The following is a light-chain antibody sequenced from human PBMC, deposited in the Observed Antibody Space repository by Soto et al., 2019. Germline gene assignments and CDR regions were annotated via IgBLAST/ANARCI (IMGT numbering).Light chain of an antibody. CDR2: AAS. V-gene: IGKV1-39*01. J-gene: IGKJ4*01. Sequence: DIQMTQSPSSLSASVGDRVTITCRASQSIGRYLNWYQQTPGRAPKFLISAASSLQSGVPSRFTRSASVTDFTRTIRSLHPENFATYYYQKSYYTPLTVGGGTKVDIK. CDR1: QSIGRY. CDR3: QKSYYTPLT.